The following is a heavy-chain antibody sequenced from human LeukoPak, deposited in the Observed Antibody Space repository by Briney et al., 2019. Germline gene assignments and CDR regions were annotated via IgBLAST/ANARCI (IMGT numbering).Heavy chain of an antibody. CDR1: GYTFTGYY. Sequence: GASVKVSCKASGYTFTGYYTHWVRQAPGQGLEWMGWINPNSGGTNYAQKFQGRVTMTRDTSISTAYMELSRLRSDDTAVYYCARAQGVLRYFDWLASHFDYWGQGTLVTVSS. V-gene: IGHV1-2*02. CDR3: ARAQGVLRYFDWLASHFDY. D-gene: IGHD3-9*01. J-gene: IGHJ4*02. CDR2: INPNSGGT.